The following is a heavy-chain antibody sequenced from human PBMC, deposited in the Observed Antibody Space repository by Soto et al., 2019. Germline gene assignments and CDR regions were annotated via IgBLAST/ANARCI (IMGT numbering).Heavy chain of an antibody. V-gene: IGHV3-48*02. CDR2: IRTISSAI. CDR1: GFTCSDYP. Sequence: QLVESGGGLVQPGGSLRLSCAASGFTCSDYPMNWVRQAPGKGLEWVSSIRTISSAIYFADSVRGRFTISRDNARNSLYLQMTSLRDEDTAVYYCARETPSFDSWGQGTLVTVSS. J-gene: IGHJ4*02. D-gene: IGHD2-15*01. CDR3: ARETPSFDS.